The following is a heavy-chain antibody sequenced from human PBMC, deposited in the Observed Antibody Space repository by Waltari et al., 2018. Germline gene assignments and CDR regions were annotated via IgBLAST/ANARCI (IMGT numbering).Heavy chain of an antibody. CDR2: VSSSGSDT. J-gene: IGHJ4*02. CDR3: AKNYGSSAYNSGEH. V-gene: IGHV3-23*01. CDR1: GFTFSSYA. Sequence: EVQLLESGGDLVQPGGSLRLSCATSGFTFSSYAMSWVRQAPGKGLEGVSGVSSSGSDTFYAGSVKGRFTISRDNSKNTLYLQMNTLRADDTAVYYCAKNYGSSAYNSGEHWGQGTLVTVSS. D-gene: IGHD3-22*01.